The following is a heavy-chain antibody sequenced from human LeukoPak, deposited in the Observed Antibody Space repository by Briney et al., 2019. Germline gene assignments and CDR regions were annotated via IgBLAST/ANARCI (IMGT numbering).Heavy chain of an antibody. CDR1: GGSISSYY. CDR3: ARRFVGYDSSWGASDI. CDR2: IYYSGST. D-gene: IGHD3-22*01. Sequence: SETLSLTCTVSGGSISSYYWSWIRQPPGKGLEWIGYIYYSGSTNYNPSLKSRVTMSVDTSKNQFSLKLTSVTAADTAVYYCARRFVGYDSSWGASDIWGQGTMVTVSS. J-gene: IGHJ3*02. V-gene: IGHV4-59*08.